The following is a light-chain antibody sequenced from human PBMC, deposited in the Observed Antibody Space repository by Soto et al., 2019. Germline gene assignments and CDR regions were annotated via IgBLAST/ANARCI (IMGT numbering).Light chain of an antibody. CDR3: QQRGDWPPLT. CDR2: GAS. Sequence: ELVMTQSPATLSVTQGERATLSCRASESVSRNLAWYQQKPGHAPRLLIYGASTRATGIPARFSGSGSGTEFTLTISSLQSEDFAVYYCQQRGDWPPLTFGQGTRLEV. CDR1: ESVSRN. J-gene: IGKJ5*01. V-gene: IGKV3-15*01.